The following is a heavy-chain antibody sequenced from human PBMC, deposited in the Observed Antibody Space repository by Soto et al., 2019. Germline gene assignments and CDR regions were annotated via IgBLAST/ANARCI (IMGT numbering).Heavy chain of an antibody. V-gene: IGHV1-69*01. CDR2: IIPIFGTA. CDR3: ARGRRYYDFWSGYYPDYYYYYGMDV. CDR1: GGTFSSYA. Sequence: VQLVQSGAGVKKPGSSVKVSCKASGGTFSSYAISWVRQAPGQGLEWMGGIIPIFGTANYAQKFQGRVTITADESTSTAYMELSSLRSEDTAVYYCARGRRYYDFWSGYYPDYYYYYGMDVWGQGTTVTVSS. J-gene: IGHJ6*02. D-gene: IGHD3-3*01.